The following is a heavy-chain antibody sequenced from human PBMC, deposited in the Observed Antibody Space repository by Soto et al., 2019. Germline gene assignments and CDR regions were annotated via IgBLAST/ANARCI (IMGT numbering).Heavy chain of an antibody. J-gene: IGHJ6*02. CDR2: ISYDGSNK. CDR1: GFTFSSYG. D-gene: IGHD3-3*01. CDR3: AKDGMGGSHLRFLEWLKYYYGMDV. V-gene: IGHV3-30*18. Sequence: GGSLRLSCAASGFTFSSYGMHWVRQAPGKGLEWVAVISYDGSNKYYADSVKGRFTISRDNSKSTLYLQMNSLRAEDTAVYYCAKDGMGGSHLRFLEWLKYYYGMDVWGQGTTVTVS.